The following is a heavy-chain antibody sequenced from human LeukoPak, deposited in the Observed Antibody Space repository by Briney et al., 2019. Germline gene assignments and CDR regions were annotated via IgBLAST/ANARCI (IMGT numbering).Heavy chain of an antibody. V-gene: IGHV4-39*07. CDR2: IYYRGNT. Sequence: SETLSLTCTVSGGSINSSSYYWGWTRQPPGKGLEWVATIYYRGNTYYNPSLKSRVTISVATSKNQFSLKLNSVTAADSAVYYCATPSVGGSYYAFAYWGQGTLVTVSS. J-gene: IGHJ4*02. D-gene: IGHD1-26*01. CDR1: GGSINSSSYY. CDR3: ATPSVGGSYYAFAY.